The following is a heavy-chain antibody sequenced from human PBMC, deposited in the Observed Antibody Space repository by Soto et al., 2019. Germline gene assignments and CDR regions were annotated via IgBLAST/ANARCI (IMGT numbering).Heavy chain of an antibody. CDR3: AREAYSSSSDYYYGMDV. CDR1: GGTFSSYA. J-gene: IGHJ6*02. D-gene: IGHD6-6*01. CDR2: IIPIFGTA. Sequence: QVQLVQSGAEVKKPGSSVNVSCKASGGTFSSYAISWVRQAPGQGLEWMGGIIPIFGTANYAQKFQGRVTITADEPTSTAYMELSSLRSEDTAVYYCAREAYSSSSDYYYGMDVWGQGTTVTVSS. V-gene: IGHV1-69*01.